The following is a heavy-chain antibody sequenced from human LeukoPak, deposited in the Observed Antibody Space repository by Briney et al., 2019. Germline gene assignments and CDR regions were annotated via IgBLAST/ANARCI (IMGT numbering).Heavy chain of an antibody. Sequence: ASVKVSCKASGYTFTGYYMHWVRQAPGQGLEWMGWINPNSGGTNYAQKFQGWVTMTRDTSISTAYMELSRLRSDDTAVYYCARGELAYDFWSGYYATYGMDVWGQGTTVTVSS. CDR2: INPNSGGT. D-gene: IGHD3-3*01. CDR3: ARGELAYDFWSGYYATYGMDV. J-gene: IGHJ6*02. CDR1: GYTFTGYY. V-gene: IGHV1-2*04.